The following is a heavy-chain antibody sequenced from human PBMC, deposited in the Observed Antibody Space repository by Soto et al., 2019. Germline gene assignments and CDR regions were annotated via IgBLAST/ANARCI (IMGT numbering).Heavy chain of an antibody. CDR3: ARDSSAWVVAAYNAFDI. J-gene: IGHJ3*02. CDR1: GFTFSSYS. D-gene: IGHD2-15*01. CDR2: ISSSSSYI. Sequence: GGSLRLSCAASGFTFSSYSMNWVRQAPGKGLEWVSSISSSSSYIYYADSVKGRFTISRDNAKNSLYLQMNSLRAEDTAVYYCARDSSAWVVAAYNAFDIWGQGTMVTVS. V-gene: IGHV3-21*01.